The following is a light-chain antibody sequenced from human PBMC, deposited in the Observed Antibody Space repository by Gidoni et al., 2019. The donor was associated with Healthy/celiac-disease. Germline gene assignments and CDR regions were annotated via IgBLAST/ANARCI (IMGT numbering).Light chain of an antibody. CDR3: QQYDNLPHT. CDR2: DAS. CDR1: QDISNY. J-gene: IGKJ2*01. V-gene: IGKV1-33*01. Sequence: DIHMPQSPSSLSASVGDRVTITCQASQDISNYLNWYQQRPGKAPKLLIYDASNLETGVPSRFSGSGSGTDFTFTISSLQPEDIATYYCQQYDNLPHTFGQGTKLEIK.